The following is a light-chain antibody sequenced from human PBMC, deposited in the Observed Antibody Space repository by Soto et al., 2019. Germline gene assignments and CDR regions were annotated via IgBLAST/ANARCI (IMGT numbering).Light chain of an antibody. V-gene: IGKV3-20*01. J-gene: IGKJ2*01. Sequence: EIVLTQSPGTLSLSPGERATLSCRASQSVSSSYLGWYQQKPGQAPRLLIYGGSSRATGIPDRFSGSGSGTXFXLTISRLEPEDFAVYYCQQYGSLPRTFGQGTKLEIK. CDR1: QSVSSSY. CDR2: GGS. CDR3: QQYGSLPRT.